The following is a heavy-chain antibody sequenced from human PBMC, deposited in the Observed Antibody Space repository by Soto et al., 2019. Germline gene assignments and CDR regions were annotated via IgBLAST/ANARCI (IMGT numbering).Heavy chain of an antibody. D-gene: IGHD2-2*01. V-gene: IGHV3-7*04. CDR3: ARQLLEYFDY. CDR1: GFTFSSHW. J-gene: IGHJ4*02. Sequence: GGPLRLSFAASGFTFSSHWISWVRQAPGKGLEWVANIKQDGSEKYYVDSVKGRFTISRDNAKNSLYLQMNSLRAEDTAVYYCARQLLEYFDYWGQGTLVTVSS. CDR2: IKQDGSEK.